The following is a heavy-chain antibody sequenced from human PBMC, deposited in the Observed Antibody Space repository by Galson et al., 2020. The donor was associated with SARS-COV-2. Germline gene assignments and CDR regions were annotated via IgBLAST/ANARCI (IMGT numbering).Heavy chain of an antibody. CDR3: ARDGVDFSRNDYQWFDP. D-gene: IGHD4-17*01. V-gene: IGHV1-18*04. CDR1: GYTFSTYG. J-gene: IGHJ5*02. CDR2: ISTYNGNA. Sequence: ASVKVSCKTSGYTFSTYGINWVRQAPGQGLEWMGRISTYNGNANYVQKFQDRVTMTTDTSTSTAYMELRSLRSDDTAIYYCARDGVDFSRNDYQWFDPWGQGTLVTVSS.